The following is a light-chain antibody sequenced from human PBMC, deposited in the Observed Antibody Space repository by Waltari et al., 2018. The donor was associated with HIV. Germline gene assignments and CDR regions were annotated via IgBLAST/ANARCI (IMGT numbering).Light chain of an antibody. CDR1: SGSIANYY. J-gene: IGLJ2*01. CDR3: QCYYLSIVV. Sequence: NFMLTQPHSVSESPGEPVTISCTRSSGSIANYYVPWYQQRPGSAPTTVIYEDNKRPSGVPDRFSGSIDSSSNSASLTISGLKTEDEADYYWQCYYLSIVVFGGGTKLTVL. CDR2: EDN. V-gene: IGLV6-57*04.